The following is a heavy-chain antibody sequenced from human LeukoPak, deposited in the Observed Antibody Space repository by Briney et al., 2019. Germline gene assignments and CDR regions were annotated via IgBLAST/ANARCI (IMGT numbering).Heavy chain of an antibody. CDR1: GFTFSNYA. CDR3: AKDRVATIKGVYYFDY. V-gene: IGHV3-30*18. CDR2: ISYDGSNK. D-gene: IGHD5-12*01. Sequence: HPGGSLRLSCAASGFTFSNYAIHWVRQAPGKGLEWAAVISYDGSNKYYADSVKGQFTFSRDNSKNTVYLQMNSLRPEETAVYYCAKDRVATIKGVYYFDYWGQGTLVTVSS. J-gene: IGHJ4*02.